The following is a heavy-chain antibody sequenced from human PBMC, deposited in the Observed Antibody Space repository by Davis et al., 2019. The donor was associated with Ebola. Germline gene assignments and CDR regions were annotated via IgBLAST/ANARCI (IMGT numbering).Heavy chain of an antibody. J-gene: IGHJ6*02. CDR2: TYYKSKWYN. V-gene: IGHV6-1*01. CDR1: GDSVSSAG. Sequence: HSQTLSLTCAISGDSVSSAGWNWIRQSPSRGPEWLGRTYYKSKWYNDYAASVKSRITVNPDTSKNQFSLLLNSVTPEDTAIYYCARGWFRSGMDVWGQGTTVTVSS. D-gene: IGHD6-19*01. CDR3: ARGWFRSGMDV.